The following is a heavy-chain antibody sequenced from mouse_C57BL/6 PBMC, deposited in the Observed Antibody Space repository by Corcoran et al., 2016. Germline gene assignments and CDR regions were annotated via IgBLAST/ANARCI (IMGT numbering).Heavy chain of an antibody. J-gene: IGHJ4*01. D-gene: IGHD1-1*01. Sequence: DVQLQESGPGLVKPSQSLSLTCSVTGYSITSGYYWNWIRQFPGNKLEWMGYISYDGSNNYNPSLKNRISITRDTSKNQFFLKLNSVTTEDTATYYCARGGLRYRRYAMDYWGQGTSVTVSS. CDR1: GYSITSGYY. V-gene: IGHV3-6*01. CDR2: ISYDGSN. CDR3: ARGGLRYRRYAMDY.